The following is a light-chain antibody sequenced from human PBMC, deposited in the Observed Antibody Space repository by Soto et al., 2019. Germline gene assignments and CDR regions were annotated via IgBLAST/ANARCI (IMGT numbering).Light chain of an antibody. V-gene: IGKV1-16*01. CDR3: QHYNSYSEA. Sequence: DIQMTQSPSSVSASVGDRVTMTCRASQSISSYLNWYQQKPGKAPKLLIYAASSLQSGVPSRFSGSGSGTEFTLTISSLQPDDFATYYCQHYNSYSEAFGQGTKVDIK. CDR1: QSISSY. J-gene: IGKJ1*01. CDR2: AAS.